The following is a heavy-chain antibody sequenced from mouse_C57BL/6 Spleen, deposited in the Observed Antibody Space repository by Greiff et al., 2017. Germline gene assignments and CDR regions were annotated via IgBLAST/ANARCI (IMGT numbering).Heavy chain of an antibody. CDR1: GFTFSSYC. CDR2: ISSGGSYT. CDR3: ARQGSNTSYGYIDV. D-gene: IGHD2-5*01. V-gene: IGHV5-6*02. J-gene: IGHJ1*03. Sequence: DVKLVESGGDLVKPGGSLKLSCAASGFTFSSYCMSWVRQTPDKRLEWVAAISSGGSYTYYPDSVKGRVTLSRDNAKNTLYLQMSSLKSEDTAMDDCARQGSNTSYGYIDVWGTGTTGTVSS.